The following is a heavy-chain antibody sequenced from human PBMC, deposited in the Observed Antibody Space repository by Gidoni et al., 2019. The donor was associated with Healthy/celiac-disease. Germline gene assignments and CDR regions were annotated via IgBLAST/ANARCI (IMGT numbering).Heavy chain of an antibody. CDR3: TGDYYDIGGY. J-gene: IGHJ4*02. Sequence: GGTTEYAASVKGRFTTSRDDSKSIAYLQMNSLKTEDTAVYYCTGDYYDIGGYWGQGTLVTVSS. D-gene: IGHD3-22*01. V-gene: IGHV3-49*02. CDR2: GGTT.